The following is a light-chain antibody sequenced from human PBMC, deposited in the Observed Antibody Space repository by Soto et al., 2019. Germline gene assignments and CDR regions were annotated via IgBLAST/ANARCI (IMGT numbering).Light chain of an antibody. CDR2: WAF. J-gene: IGKJ2*01. CDR3: QQYYSTPYT. Sequence: DIVMTQSPDSLAVSLGERATINCKSSQSVLYSSNNKNYLAWYQQKPGQPPKLLIYWAFTRESGVPDRFSCSGSGTDFTFTISSLQAEDVAVYYCQQYYSTPYTFGQGTKLEIK. V-gene: IGKV4-1*01. CDR1: QSVLYSSNNKNY.